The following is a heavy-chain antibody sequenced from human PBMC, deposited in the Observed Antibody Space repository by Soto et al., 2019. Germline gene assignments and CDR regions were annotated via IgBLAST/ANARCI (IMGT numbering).Heavy chain of an antibody. J-gene: IGHJ6*02. CDR3: TRVLGYTFEPGKTRYYAMDV. CDR1: GGTFSKDA. CDR2: LIPVFGSP. Sequence: QVQLVQSGAEVKKPGSSVTVSCKTSGGTFSKDAINWVRQAPGQGLEWMGLLIPVFGSPIYAQKFQGRIRITADESTSTAFMGLSSLRSEDTAVYYCTRVLGYTFEPGKTRYYAMDVWGQGTTVSVSS. D-gene: IGHD5-18*01. V-gene: IGHV1-69*01.